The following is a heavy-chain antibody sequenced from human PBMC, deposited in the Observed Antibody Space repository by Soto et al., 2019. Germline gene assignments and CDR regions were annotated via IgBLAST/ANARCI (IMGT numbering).Heavy chain of an antibody. CDR2: ISSSSTK. CDR1: GFTFSSYS. Sequence: GALRLSCAASGFTFSSYSMNWVRQAPGKGLEWVSYISSSSTKYYADSVKGRFTISRDNSKNTLDLQMNSLRAEDTAVYYCARDYSNGPDYWGQGTLVTVSS. V-gene: IGHV3-48*01. D-gene: IGHD4-4*01. CDR3: ARDYSNGPDY. J-gene: IGHJ4*02.